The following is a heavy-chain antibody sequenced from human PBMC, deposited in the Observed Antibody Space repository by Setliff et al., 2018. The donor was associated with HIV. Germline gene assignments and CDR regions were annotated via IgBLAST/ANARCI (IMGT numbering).Heavy chain of an antibody. D-gene: IGHD3-22*01. Sequence: GASVKVSCKVSGYSLTDLSIHWVRQAPGKGLEWMGGFDPENVETVYAKKLQGRVTMTEATSTDTAYMELSSLRSEDTAMYYCATIRAYYYDSSGQEYFHYWGHGPLVTVSS. V-gene: IGHV1-24*01. J-gene: IGHJ1*01. CDR2: FDPENVET. CDR1: GYSLTDLS. CDR3: ATIRAYYYDSSGQEYFHY.